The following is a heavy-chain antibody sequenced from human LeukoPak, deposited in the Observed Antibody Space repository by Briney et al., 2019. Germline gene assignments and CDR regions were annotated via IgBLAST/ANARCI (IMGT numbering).Heavy chain of an antibody. D-gene: IGHD3-10*01. J-gene: IGHJ3*02. CDR2: ISWNSNSM. CDR3: AKEDGSGAFDI. V-gene: IGHV3-9*01. CDR1: GFSFDDHA. Sequence: PGGSLRLSCVASGFSFDDHAMHWVRQGPGKGLEWVSGISWNSNSMGYADSVKGRFTISRDSAKNSLYLQMNSLRTEDTALYYCAKEDGSGAFDIWGQGTMVTVSS.